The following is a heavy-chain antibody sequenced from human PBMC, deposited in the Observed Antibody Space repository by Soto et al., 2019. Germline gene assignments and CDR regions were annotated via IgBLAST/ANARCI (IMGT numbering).Heavy chain of an antibody. CDR2: VFSSVSA. V-gene: IGHV4-4*07. D-gene: IGHD2-21*02. J-gene: IGHJ4*02. CDR3: ARDGMTTGDT. CDR1: GVSVTSYT. Sequence: QLQLQESCPGQVRPSETLSLTCIVSGVSVTSYTWSWVRQPANKGLEWLGRVFSSVSATYNPSLNCRVSCSIDTVENRLSLKLDSVTAADAGVYFCARDGMTTGDTWGPGTLVSVSS.